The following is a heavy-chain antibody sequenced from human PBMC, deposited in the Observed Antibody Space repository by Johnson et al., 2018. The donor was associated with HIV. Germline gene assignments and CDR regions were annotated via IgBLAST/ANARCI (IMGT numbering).Heavy chain of an antibody. Sequence: VQLVESGGGLIQPGGSLRLSCAASGFTFSSYAMHWVRQAPGKGLEYGSAMSSKGGSKYYANSVKDRFTISRDNSKNTLYLQMGSLRAEDMAVDYCARGVKQQLSVVDAFGIWGQGTMVTVSS. CDR3: ARGVKQQLSVVDAFGI. CDR2: MSSKGGSK. J-gene: IGHJ3*02. V-gene: IGHV3-64*01. D-gene: IGHD6-13*01. CDR1: GFTFSSYA.